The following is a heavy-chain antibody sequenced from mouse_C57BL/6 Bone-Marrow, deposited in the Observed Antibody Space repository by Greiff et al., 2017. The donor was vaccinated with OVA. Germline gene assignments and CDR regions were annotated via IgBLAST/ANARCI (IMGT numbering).Heavy chain of an antibody. Sequence: EVKLMESGAELVRPGASVKLSCTASGFNIKDDYMHWVKQRPEQGLEWIGWIDPENGDTEYASKFQGKATITADTSSNTAYLQLSSLTSEDTAVYYCILYDYVSWGQGTSVTVSS. V-gene: IGHV14-4*01. D-gene: IGHD2-4*01. CDR1: GFNIKDDY. CDR3: ILYDYVS. CDR2: IDPENGDT. J-gene: IGHJ4*01.